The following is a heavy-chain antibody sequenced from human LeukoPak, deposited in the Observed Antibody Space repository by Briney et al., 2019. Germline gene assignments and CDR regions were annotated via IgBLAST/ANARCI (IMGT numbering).Heavy chain of an antibody. CDR3: ARLMRITIFGVATGPYYYYGMDV. J-gene: IGHJ6*02. D-gene: IGHD3-3*01. CDR1: GYSFTSYW. V-gene: IGHV5-51*01. CDR2: IYPGDSDT. Sequence: GESLKIPCKGSGYSFTSYWIGWVRQMPGKGLEWMGIIYPGDSDTRYSPSFQGQVTISADKSISTAYLQWSSLKASDTAMYYCARLMRITIFGVATGPYYYYGMDVWGQGTTVTVSS.